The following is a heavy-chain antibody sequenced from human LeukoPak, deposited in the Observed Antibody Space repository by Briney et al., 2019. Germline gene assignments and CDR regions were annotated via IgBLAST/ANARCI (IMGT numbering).Heavy chain of an antibody. CDR2: INPNSGGT. Sequence: GASVKVSCKASGYTFTGYYMHWVRQAPGQGLEWMGWINPNSGGTNYAQKLQGRVTMTTDTSTSTAYMELRSLRSDDTAVYYCAREGLVAAAFDHWGQGTLVTVSS. CDR1: GYTFTGYY. J-gene: IGHJ4*02. V-gene: IGHV1-2*02. D-gene: IGHD6-13*01. CDR3: AREGLVAAAFDH.